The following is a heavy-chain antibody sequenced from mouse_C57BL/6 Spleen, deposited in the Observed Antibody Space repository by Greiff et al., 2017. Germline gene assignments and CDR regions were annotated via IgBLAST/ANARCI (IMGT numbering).Heavy chain of an antibody. CDR2: INPSNGGT. J-gene: IGHJ4*01. CDR3: ARSGYGNYYAMDY. Sequence: HVQLQQPGTELVKPGASVKLSCKASGYTFTSYWMHWVKQRPGQGLEWIGNINPSNGGTNYNEKFKSKATLTVDKSSSTAYMQLSSLTSEDSAVYYCARSGYGNYYAMDYWGQGTSVTVSS. D-gene: IGHD2-10*02. V-gene: IGHV1-53*01. CDR1: GYTFTSYW.